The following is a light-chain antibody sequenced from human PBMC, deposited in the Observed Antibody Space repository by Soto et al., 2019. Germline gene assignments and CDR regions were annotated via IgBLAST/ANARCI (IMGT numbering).Light chain of an antibody. V-gene: IGKV1-39*01. J-gene: IGKJ1*01. CDR1: QSISSY. CDR2: GTS. Sequence: DIQMTQSPSSLSASVGDRVTITCRASQSISSYLNWYQQKPGKAPKPLIYGTSSLQSGVPSRFSGSGSGTDFTLTISSLQPEDFATYYCQQSYSTPPGTFGQGTKVDIK. CDR3: QQSYSTPPGT.